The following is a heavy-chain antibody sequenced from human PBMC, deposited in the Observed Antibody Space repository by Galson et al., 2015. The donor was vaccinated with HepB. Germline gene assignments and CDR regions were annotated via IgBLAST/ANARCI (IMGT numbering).Heavy chain of an antibody. CDR3: AHRLKGTGWYYFDY. Sequence: PALVKPTQTLTLTCTFSGFSLSTSGVGVGWIRQPPGKALEWLAHIYWNDDKFYSPSLKSRLTITKDTPKNQVALTMTNMDPVDTATYYCAHRLKGTGWYYFDYWGQGTLVTVSS. V-gene: IGHV2-5*01. J-gene: IGHJ4*02. CDR2: IYWNDDK. CDR1: GFSLSTSGVG. D-gene: IGHD6-19*01.